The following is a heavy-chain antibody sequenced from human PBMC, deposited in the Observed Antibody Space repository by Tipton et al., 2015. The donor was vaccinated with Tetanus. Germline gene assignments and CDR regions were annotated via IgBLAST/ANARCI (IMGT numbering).Heavy chain of an antibody. CDR2: TYYSGST. J-gene: IGHJ4*02. D-gene: IGHD4-17*01. Sequence: LRLSCTVSGASIGSISYYWGWIRQPPGKGLEWIGYTYYSGSTGYNPSLKSRVTISIDSSKNQFSLKLTSVTAADTAVYYCARDERYGDYAYWGQGALVTVSS. CDR1: GASIGSISYY. CDR3: ARDERYGDYAY. V-gene: IGHV4-61*01.